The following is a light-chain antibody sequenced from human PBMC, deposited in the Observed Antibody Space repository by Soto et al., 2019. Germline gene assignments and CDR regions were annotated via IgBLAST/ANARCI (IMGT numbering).Light chain of an antibody. CDR2: GAS. J-gene: IGKJ4*01. CDR1: QSVSSN. V-gene: IGKV3-15*01. Sequence: ELVMTQSPATLSVSPGEPATLSCRASQSVSSNLAWYQQKPGQAPRLLIYGASTRATGIPARVSGSGSWSEFTLTVSSLQSEDFAVYYCHQYNNWPVTFGGGTKVEIK. CDR3: HQYNNWPVT.